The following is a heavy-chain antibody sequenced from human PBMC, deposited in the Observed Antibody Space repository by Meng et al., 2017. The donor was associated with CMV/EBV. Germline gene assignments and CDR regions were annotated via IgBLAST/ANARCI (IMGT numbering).Heavy chain of an antibody. V-gene: IGHV4-34*01. CDR1: GGPFSGYY. CDR2: INHSGST. J-gene: IGHJ4*02. CDR3: ARGHRRGVVATPFDY. Sequence: SETLSLTCAVYGGPFSGYYWSWIRQPPGKGLEWIGEINHSGSTNYNPSLKSRVTISVDTSKNQFSLKLSSVTAADTAVYYCARGHRRGVVATPFDYWGQGTLVTVSS. D-gene: IGHD5-12*01.